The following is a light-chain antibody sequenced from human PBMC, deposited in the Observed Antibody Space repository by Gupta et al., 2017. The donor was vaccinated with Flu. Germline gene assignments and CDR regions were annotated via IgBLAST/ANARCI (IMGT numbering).Light chain of an antibody. Sequence: DIVMTQSPATLSVSPGERATLSCRASQSVSSDLAWYQQRPGQAPKLLIYGASTRATGIPATFSGSGSGTXFTLTIXSLQSEDFAIYYCQQDNYWPSTFGXGTKVEI. CDR3: QQDNYWPST. CDR1: QSVSSD. V-gene: IGKV3-15*01. CDR2: GAS. J-gene: IGKJ1*01.